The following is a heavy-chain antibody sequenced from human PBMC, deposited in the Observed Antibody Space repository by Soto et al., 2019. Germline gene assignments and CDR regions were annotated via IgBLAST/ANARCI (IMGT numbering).Heavy chain of an antibody. Sequence: SQNLALACGISGDSVSTSNAGWNFIRHSPSRGLEWLRRTYYRSKLYNHYAVSVKSRITVNRDTSKNQFSLQLNSVTPEDTAVYYCARSGPGGYIGYWGQRTLV. CDR1: GDSVSTSNAG. J-gene: IGHJ4*02. V-gene: IGHV6-1*01. D-gene: IGHD3-22*01. CDR3: ARSGPGGYIGY. CDR2: TYYRSKLYN.